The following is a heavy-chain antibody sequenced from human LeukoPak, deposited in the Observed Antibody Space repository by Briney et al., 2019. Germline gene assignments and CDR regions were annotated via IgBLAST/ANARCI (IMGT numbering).Heavy chain of an antibody. CDR1: GYIFSGYY. D-gene: IGHD2-15*01. V-gene: IGHV1-2*02. CDR2: INPNSGGA. CDR3: ARGPPEYCSGGSCYSGRNWFDP. Sequence: GASVKVSCKASGYIFSGYYMRWVRQAPGQGLEWMGWINPNSGGADYAQKFQGRVTMTRDTSISTAYMALSRLKSDDTAVYYCARGPPEYCSGGSCYSGRNWFDPWGQGTLVTVSS. J-gene: IGHJ5*02.